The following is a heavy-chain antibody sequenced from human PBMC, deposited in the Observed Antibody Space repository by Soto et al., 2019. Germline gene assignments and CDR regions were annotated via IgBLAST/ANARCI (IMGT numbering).Heavy chain of an antibody. D-gene: IGHD2-2*01. Sequence: EVQLLESGGGLVQPGGSLRLSCAASGFTFSSYAMSWVRQAPGKGLEWVSAISGSGGSTYYADSVKGRFTISRDNPKNTLYLQMNSLRAEDTAVYYCAKDPLVVVPAARGGFDYWGQGTLVTVSS. CDR3: AKDPLVVVPAARGGFDY. V-gene: IGHV3-23*01. CDR2: ISGSGGST. J-gene: IGHJ4*02. CDR1: GFTFSSYA.